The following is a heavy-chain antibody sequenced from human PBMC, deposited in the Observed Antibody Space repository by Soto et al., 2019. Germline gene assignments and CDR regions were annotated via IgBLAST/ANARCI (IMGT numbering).Heavy chain of an antibody. D-gene: IGHD3-22*01. CDR3: ARGRITMIVVVPGYYYYGMDV. Sequence: SVKVSCKASGGTFSSYAISWVRQAPGQGLEWMGGIIPIFGTANYAQKFQGRVTITADESTSTAYMELSSLRSEDTAVYYCARGRITMIVVVPGYYYYGMDVWGQGTTVTVSS. V-gene: IGHV1-69*13. CDR1: GGTFSSYA. CDR2: IIPIFGTA. J-gene: IGHJ6*02.